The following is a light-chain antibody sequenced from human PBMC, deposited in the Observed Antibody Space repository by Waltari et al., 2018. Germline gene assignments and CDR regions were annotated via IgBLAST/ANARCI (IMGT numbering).Light chain of an antibody. CDR2: KAS. CDR3: QHFNSYPWT. J-gene: IGKJ1*01. Sequence: DIQMTQSPSTLSASVGDRVPITCRASQSISSWLAWYQQKPGKAPKLLIYKASSLETGVPSRFSGSGSGTDFTLTISSLQPDDFATYYCQHFNSYPWTFGQGTKVEIK. CDR1: QSISSW. V-gene: IGKV1-5*03.